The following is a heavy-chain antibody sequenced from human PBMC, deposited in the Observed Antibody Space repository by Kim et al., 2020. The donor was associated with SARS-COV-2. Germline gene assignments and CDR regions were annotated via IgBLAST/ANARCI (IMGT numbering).Heavy chain of an antibody. CDR2: IYYSGST. D-gene: IGHD5-12*01. J-gene: IGHJ4*02. Sequence: SETLSLTCTVSGGSISSGGYYWSWIRQHPGKGLEWIGYIYYSGSTYYNPSLKSRVTISVDTSKNQFSLKLSSVTAADTAVYYCARVIEGRIVATISYYFDYWGQGTLVTVSS. V-gene: IGHV4-31*03. CDR3: ARVIEGRIVATISYYFDY. CDR1: GGSISSGGYY.